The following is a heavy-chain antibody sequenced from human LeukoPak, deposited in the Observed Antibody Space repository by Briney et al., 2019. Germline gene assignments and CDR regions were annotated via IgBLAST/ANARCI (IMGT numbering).Heavy chain of an antibody. CDR2: IYSGGST. V-gene: IGHV3-66*02. CDR1: GITVSSNY. CDR3: AREGRGSNRSWYYDY. J-gene: IGHJ4*02. D-gene: IGHD6-13*01. Sequence: GGSLRLSCAASGITVSSNYMSWVRQAPGKGLEWVSVIYSGGSTYYADSVKGRFTISRDNSKNTPYLQMNSLRAEDTAVYYCAREGRGSNRSWYYDYWGQGTLVIVSS.